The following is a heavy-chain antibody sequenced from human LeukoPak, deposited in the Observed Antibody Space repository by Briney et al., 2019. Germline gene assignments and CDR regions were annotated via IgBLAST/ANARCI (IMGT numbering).Heavy chain of an antibody. Sequence: GRSLRLSCAASGFTFSSYGMHWVRQAPGKGLEWVAVISYDGGNKYYADSVKGRFTISRDNSKNTLYLQMNSLRAEDTAVYYCAKDYNWFDYWGQGTLVTVSS. CDR3: AKDYNWFDY. CDR1: GFTFSSYG. J-gene: IGHJ4*02. D-gene: IGHD1-20*01. CDR2: ISYDGGNK. V-gene: IGHV3-30*18.